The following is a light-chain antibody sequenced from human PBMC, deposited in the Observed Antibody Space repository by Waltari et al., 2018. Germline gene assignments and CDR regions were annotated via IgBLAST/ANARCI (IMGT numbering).Light chain of an antibody. CDR2: DAS. CDR1: QSVSSD. Sequence: EVVLTQSPASLSLSQGERATLSCRASQSVSSDLAWYQQKPGQAPRLLIYDASNRATGLPARFSGCRSATDFTLTISSLEPVAFAIYYCHRRNHWLSPTFGQGTRLEIK. CDR3: HRRNHWLSPT. J-gene: IGKJ5*01. V-gene: IGKV3-11*01.